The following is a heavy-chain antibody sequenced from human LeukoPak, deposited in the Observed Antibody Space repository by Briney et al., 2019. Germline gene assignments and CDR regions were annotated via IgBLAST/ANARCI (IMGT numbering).Heavy chain of an antibody. Sequence: GESLKISCTGSGYSFTNYWICWVRQMPGKGLEWMGIIFPRDSDTRYSPSFQGQVAISADKSINTAHLQWSSLKASDTAMYYCAKTTDLDGYNYYAFDIWGQGTMVTVSS. J-gene: IGHJ3*02. CDR2: IFPRDSDT. CDR1: GYSFTNYW. D-gene: IGHD5-24*01. V-gene: IGHV5-51*01. CDR3: AKTTDLDGYNYYAFDI.